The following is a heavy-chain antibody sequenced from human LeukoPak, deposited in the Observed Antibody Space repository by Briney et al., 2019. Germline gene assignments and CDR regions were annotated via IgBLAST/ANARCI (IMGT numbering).Heavy chain of an antibody. J-gene: IGHJ5*02. Sequence: GASVKVSCKASGYTFTGYYMHWVRQAPGQGLEWMGWLNPNSGGTNYAQKFQGRVTMTRDTSISTAYMELRSLRSDDTAVYYCARASGRYCSSTSCQRWFDPWGQGTLVTVSS. CDR3: ARASGRYCSSTSCQRWFDP. D-gene: IGHD2-2*01. CDR2: LNPNSGGT. CDR1: GYTFTGYY. V-gene: IGHV1-2*02.